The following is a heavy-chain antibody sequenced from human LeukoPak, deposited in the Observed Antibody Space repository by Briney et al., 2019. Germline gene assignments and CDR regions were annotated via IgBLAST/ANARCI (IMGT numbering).Heavy chain of an antibody. D-gene: IGHD3-22*01. CDR3: ARSLYNYDSSGDDAFDI. CDR2: IYYSGST. J-gene: IGHJ3*02. CDR1: GGSISSYY. V-gene: IGHV4-59*01. Sequence: SETLSLTCTVSGGSISSYYWSWIRQPPGKGLEWIGYIYYSGSTNYNPSLKSRVTISVDTSKNQFSLKLSSVTAADTAVYYCARSLYNYDSSGDDAFDIWGQGTMVTVSS.